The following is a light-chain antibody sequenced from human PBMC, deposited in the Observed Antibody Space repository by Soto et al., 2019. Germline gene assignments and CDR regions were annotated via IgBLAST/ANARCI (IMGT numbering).Light chain of an antibody. CDR3: QQSYSTPLT. Sequence: DIQMTQSPSSLSASVGDRVTITCRASQSIRSYLNWYQQKPGKAPNLLIYAASNLQSGVPSRFSGSGSGTDFTLTISSLQPEDFATYYCQQSYSTPLTFGGGTNVEIK. CDR2: AAS. J-gene: IGKJ4*01. V-gene: IGKV1-39*01. CDR1: QSIRSY.